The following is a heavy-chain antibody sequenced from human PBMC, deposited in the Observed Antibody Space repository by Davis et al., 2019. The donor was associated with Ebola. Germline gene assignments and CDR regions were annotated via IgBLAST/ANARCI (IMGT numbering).Heavy chain of an antibody. Sequence: GESLKISCAASGFVFRNYVMSWVRQAPGKGLEWVSTLGTSADTYYADSVKGRFTISRDNSKHTLYLQMNGLRVEDTAIYYCAKDTSNIWFDIWGQGTNVTVSS. CDR1: GFVFRNYV. D-gene: IGHD1-26*01. V-gene: IGHV3-23*01. J-gene: IGHJ3*02. CDR2: LGTSADT. CDR3: AKDTSNIWFDI.